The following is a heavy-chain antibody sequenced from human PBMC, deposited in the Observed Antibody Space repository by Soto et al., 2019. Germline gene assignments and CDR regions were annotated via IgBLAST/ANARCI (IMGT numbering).Heavy chain of an antibody. CDR1: GYTFSSYA. V-gene: IGHV1-3*01. CDR3: ARDFGGFDP. CDR2: INAGNGNR. D-gene: IGHD3-3*01. J-gene: IGHJ5*02. Sequence: GASVKVSCKPSGYTFSSYAMHWVRQAPGQRLEWMGWINAGNGNRKYSQKFQGRVTITRDTSASTAYMELSSLRSEDTAVYYCARDFGGFDPWGQGTLVTVSS.